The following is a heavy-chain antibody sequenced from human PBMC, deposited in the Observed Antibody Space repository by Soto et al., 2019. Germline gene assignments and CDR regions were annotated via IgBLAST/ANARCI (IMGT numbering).Heavy chain of an antibody. Sequence: PGGSLRLSCTASGFTFGDYAMSWVRQAPGKGLEWVGFIRSKAYGGTTEYAASLKGEFTISRDDSKSIAYLQMNSLKTEDTAVYYCTRDCSPVAAALHYDFWSGYYTGPGGYPKTVCSDYWGQGTLVTVSS. V-gene: IGHV3-49*04. CDR1: GFTFGDYA. J-gene: IGHJ4*02. D-gene: IGHD3-3*01. CDR2: IRSKAYGGTT. CDR3: TRDCSPVAAALHYDFWSGYYTGPGGYPKTVCSDY.